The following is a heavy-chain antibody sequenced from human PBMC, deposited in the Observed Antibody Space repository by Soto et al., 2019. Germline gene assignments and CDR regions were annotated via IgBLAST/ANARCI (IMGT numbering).Heavy chain of an antibody. CDR3: ARDRLYSSSWYSYQVGWFDP. D-gene: IGHD6-13*01. CDR1: GGTFSSYT. Sequence: QVQLVQSGAEVKKPGSSVKVSCKASGGTFSSYTISWVLQAPGQGLEWMGRSIPILGIANYARKFQGRVTITADKSVSTAYMGLRSLRSEDTAVYYCARDRLYSSSWYSYQVGWFDPWGQGTLVTVSS. V-gene: IGHV1-69*08. CDR2: SIPILGIA. J-gene: IGHJ5*02.